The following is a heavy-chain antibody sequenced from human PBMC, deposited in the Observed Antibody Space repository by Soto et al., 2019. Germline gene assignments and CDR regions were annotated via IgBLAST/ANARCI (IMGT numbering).Heavy chain of an antibody. CDR2: IYHSGST. D-gene: IGHD6-6*01. V-gene: IGHV4-4*02. CDR3: ARLSIAARPYYYYYMDV. CDR1: SGSISSSNW. Sequence: SETLSVTWAVSSGSISSSNWWSWVRQPPGKGLEWIGEIYHSGSTNYNPSLKSRVTISVDKSKNQFSLKLSSVTAADTAVYYCARLSIAARPYYYYYMDVWGKGTTLTVSS. J-gene: IGHJ6*03.